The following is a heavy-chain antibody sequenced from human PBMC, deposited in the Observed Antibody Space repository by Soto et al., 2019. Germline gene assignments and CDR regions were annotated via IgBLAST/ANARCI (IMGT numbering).Heavy chain of an antibody. D-gene: IGHD6-25*01. CDR2: LIPIFGAA. Sequence: QVQLVQSGAEVRKPGSSVKVSCKVSGGTFTNYVISWLRQAPGQGLEWMGGLIPIFGAANLAQKFQGRVTITADESTSTVNMELRRLTSEDTAVYYCARGRSAPNFDPWGQGTLVTVSS. J-gene: IGHJ5*02. CDR1: GGTFTNYV. CDR3: ARGRSAPNFDP. V-gene: IGHV1-69*01.